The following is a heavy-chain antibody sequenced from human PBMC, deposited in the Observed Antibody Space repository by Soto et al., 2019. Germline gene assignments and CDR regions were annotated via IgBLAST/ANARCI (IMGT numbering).Heavy chain of an antibody. CDR2: ISTDIGNT. V-gene: IGHV1-18*01. J-gene: IGHJ4*02. CDR1: GYTFTTYG. CDR3: ARFNGISSSCYEGYFDY. Sequence: QVQLVQSGAEVKKPGASVKVSCKTSGYTFTTYGISWVRQAPGQGLEWMGWISTDIGNTNYAQKVKDRVTMTTDTSTSTAYMELRSLRSDDTAVYYCARFNGISSSCYEGYFDYWGQGTLVTVSS. D-gene: IGHD2-2*01.